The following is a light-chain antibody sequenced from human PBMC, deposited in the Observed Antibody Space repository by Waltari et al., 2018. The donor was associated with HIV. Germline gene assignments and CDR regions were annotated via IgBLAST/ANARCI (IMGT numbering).Light chain of an antibody. Sequence: QSALTHPPSVSASPGQAITISCTAPSSAVGGYHHFSWYHHHPGKAPKLMLCDVSKRPSVVPDRCSGSKSGNTASLTISGLQAEDEADYYCCSYAGSYGYVFGTGTKVTVL. CDR1: SSAVGGYHH. V-gene: IGLV2-11*01. CDR3: CSYAGSYGYV. J-gene: IGLJ1*01. CDR2: DVS.